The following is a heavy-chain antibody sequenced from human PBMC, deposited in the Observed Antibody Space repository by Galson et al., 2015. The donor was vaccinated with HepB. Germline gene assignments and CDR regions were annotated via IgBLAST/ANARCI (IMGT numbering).Heavy chain of an antibody. CDR3: ARGDRDGYNLYYYYYMDV. D-gene: IGHD5-24*01. J-gene: IGHJ6*03. Sequence: SLRLSCAASGFTFSSYSMNWVRQAPGKGLEWVSYISSSSSTIYYADSVKGRFTISRDNAKNSLYLQMNSLRDEDTAVYYCARGDRDGYNLYYYYYMDVWGKGTTVTVSS. V-gene: IGHV3-48*02. CDR2: ISSSSSTI. CDR1: GFTFSSYS.